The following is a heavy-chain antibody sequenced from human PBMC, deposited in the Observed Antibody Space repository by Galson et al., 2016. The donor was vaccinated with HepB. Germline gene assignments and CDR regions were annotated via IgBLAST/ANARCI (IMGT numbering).Heavy chain of an antibody. V-gene: IGHV3-20*04. CDR3: ARGIGIIAVAVTVAYWYFDL. D-gene: IGHD6-19*01. J-gene: IGHJ2*01. CDR1: GFTFNDYG. CDR2: VNWKGDTT. Sequence: SLRLSCAASGFTFNDYGMTWVCQAPGKGLEWVSGVNWKGDTTVYADSVRGRFTISRDNAKNSLYLQMVSLRAEDKALYYCARGIGIIAVAVTVAYWYFDLWGRGLLVTVSS.